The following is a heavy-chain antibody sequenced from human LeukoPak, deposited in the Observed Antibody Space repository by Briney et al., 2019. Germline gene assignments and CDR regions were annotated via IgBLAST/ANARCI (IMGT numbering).Heavy chain of an antibody. V-gene: IGHV5-51*01. Sequence: PGGSLRLSCAASGFTFSSYAMNWVRQVPGKGLEWMGLIYPGDSDTRYSPSFQGQVTISADKSISTAYLQWSSLKASDTAMYYCARREGYSGYDPLDYWGQGTLVTVSS. D-gene: IGHD5-12*01. J-gene: IGHJ4*02. CDR1: GFTFSSYA. CDR3: ARREGYSGYDPLDY. CDR2: IYPGDSDT.